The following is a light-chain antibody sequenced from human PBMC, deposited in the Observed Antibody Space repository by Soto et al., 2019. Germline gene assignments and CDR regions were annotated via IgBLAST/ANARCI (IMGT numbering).Light chain of an antibody. CDR3: SLYTPSSTRVV. CDR1: SSDVGNYNR. V-gene: IGLV2-18*01. J-gene: IGLJ2*01. CDR2: EVN. Sequence: QSALTQPPSVSGSPGQSVTISCTGTSSDVGNYNRVSWYQQPPGTAPKLIIYEVNNRPSGVPDRFSGSKSGNTASLTISGLQAEEEANYFCSLYTPSSTRVVFGGGTKLTV.